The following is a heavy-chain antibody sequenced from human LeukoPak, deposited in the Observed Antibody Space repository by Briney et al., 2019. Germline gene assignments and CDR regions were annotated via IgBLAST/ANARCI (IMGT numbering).Heavy chain of an antibody. CDR2: INPSGGST. CDR3: ARDVRYSGSGSPNAGMDV. CDR1: GYTFTSYY. D-gene: IGHD3-10*01. Sequence: ASVKVSCKASGYTFTSYYMHWVRQAPGQGLEWMGIINPSGGSTSYAQKFQGRVTMTRDTSTSTVYMELSSLRSDDTAVFYCARDVRYSGSGSPNAGMDVWGQGTTVTVSS. J-gene: IGHJ6*02. V-gene: IGHV1-46*01.